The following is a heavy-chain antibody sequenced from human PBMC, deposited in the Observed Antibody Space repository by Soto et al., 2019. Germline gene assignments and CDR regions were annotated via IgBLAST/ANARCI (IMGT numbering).Heavy chain of an antibody. Sequence: GGSLRLSCAASGFTFSSYSMNWVRQAPGKGLEWVSSISSSSSYIYYADSVMGRFTISRDNAKNSLYLQMNSLRAEDTAVYYFARGQGYSSSWYEFDYWGQGTLVTVSS. J-gene: IGHJ4*02. D-gene: IGHD6-13*01. CDR3: ARGQGYSSSWYEFDY. CDR1: GFTFSSYS. V-gene: IGHV3-21*01. CDR2: ISSSSSYI.